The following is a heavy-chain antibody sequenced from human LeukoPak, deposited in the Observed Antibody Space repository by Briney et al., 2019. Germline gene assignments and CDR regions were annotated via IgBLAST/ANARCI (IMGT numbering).Heavy chain of an antibody. J-gene: IGHJ4*02. CDR2: IYTSRST. Sequence: SQTLSLTCTVSGGSISSGSYYWSWIRQPAGKGLEWIGRIYTSRSTNYNPSLKSRATISVHASKNQFSLKLSSVTAADTAVYYSSRDIGDGLQIYFDCWRQATLVTVSS. CDR1: GGSISSGSYY. D-gene: IGHD5-24*01. V-gene: IGHV4-61*02. CDR3: SRDIGDGLQIYFDC.